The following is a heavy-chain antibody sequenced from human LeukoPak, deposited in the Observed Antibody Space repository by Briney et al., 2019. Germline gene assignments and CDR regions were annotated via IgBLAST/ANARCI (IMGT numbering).Heavy chain of an antibody. CDR2: INPHSGGT. D-gene: IGHD2-21*02. J-gene: IGHJ4*02. V-gene: IGHV1-2*02. CDR3: VREGNELLSKNFDY. CDR1: GFTFTAYY. Sequence: EASVKVSCKASGFTFTAYYIHWVRQAPGQGLEWVGYINPHSGGTSSPQKFQGRVTMTTDTSISAAYMELSSLISDDTAMYYCVREGNELLSKNFDYWGQGTLVTVSS.